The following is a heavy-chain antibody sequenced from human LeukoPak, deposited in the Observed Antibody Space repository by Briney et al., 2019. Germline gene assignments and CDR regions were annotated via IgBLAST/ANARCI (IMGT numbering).Heavy chain of an antibody. Sequence: GGSLRLSCAASGFTFSSYSMNWVRQAPGKGLEWVSYISSSSTLYYADSVKGRFTISRDNAKNSLYLQMSSLRAEDTAVYYCARDPFRRITMVRDAFDIWGQGTMVTVSS. J-gene: IGHJ3*02. CDR2: ISSSSTL. D-gene: IGHD3-10*01. CDR1: GFTFSSYS. CDR3: ARDPFRRITMVRDAFDI. V-gene: IGHV3-48*01.